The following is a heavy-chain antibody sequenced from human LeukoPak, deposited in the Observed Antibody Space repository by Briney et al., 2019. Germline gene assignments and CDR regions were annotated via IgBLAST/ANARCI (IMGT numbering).Heavy chain of an antibody. CDR3: ATDFQGNYYDN. J-gene: IGHJ4*02. V-gene: IGHV1-24*01. CDR1: GHTLTELS. D-gene: IGHD2/OR15-2a*01. CDR2: LDPEDGET. Sequence: ASVKVSCKVSGHTLTELSMHWVRQAPGKGLEWMGGLDPEDGETIYAQKFQGRVTMTEDTSTDTAYMELSSLRSEDTAVYYCATDFQGNYYDNWGQGTLVTVSS.